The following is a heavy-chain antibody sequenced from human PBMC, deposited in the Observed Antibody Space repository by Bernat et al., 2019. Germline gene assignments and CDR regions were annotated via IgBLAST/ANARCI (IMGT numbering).Heavy chain of an antibody. V-gene: IGHV3-11*06. D-gene: IGHD2-2*01. Sequence: QVQLVESGGGLVKPGGSLRLSCAASGFTFSDYYMSWIRQAPGKGLEWVSYISSSSYTNYADSVKGRFTISRDNAKNSLYLQTNSLRAEDTVVYYCARAGFGYCSSTSCYGGLEYWGQGTLVTVSS. J-gene: IGHJ4*02. CDR3: ARAGFGYCSSTSCYGGLEY. CDR2: ISSSSYT. CDR1: GFTFSDYY.